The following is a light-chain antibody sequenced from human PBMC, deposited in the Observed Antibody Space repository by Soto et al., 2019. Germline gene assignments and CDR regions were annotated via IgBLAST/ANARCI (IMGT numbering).Light chain of an antibody. CDR3: LQDYFYPWT. CDR2: AAS. Sequence: AIQMTQSPSSLSASVGDRVTISCRASQVIRNDLGWYQHKPGKAPRLLIYAASSLHRGVPLRFSGNGSGIDFTLTISSLQAEDSATYYCLQDYFYPWTVGQGTKVDSK. J-gene: IGKJ1*01. CDR1: QVIRND. V-gene: IGKV1-6*01.